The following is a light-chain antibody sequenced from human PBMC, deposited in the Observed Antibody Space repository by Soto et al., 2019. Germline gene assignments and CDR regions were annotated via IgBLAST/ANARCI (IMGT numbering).Light chain of an antibody. V-gene: IGKV3-15*01. Sequence: EIVMTQSPANLSVSPGERATLSYRASQSVSSNLAWYQQKPGQAPRLLIYGASTRATGIPARFSGSGSGTEFTLTLSTLQSEDFAVYYCQQYNNWPPITFGQGTRLEI. CDR2: GAS. CDR1: QSVSSN. CDR3: QQYNNWPPIT. J-gene: IGKJ5*01.